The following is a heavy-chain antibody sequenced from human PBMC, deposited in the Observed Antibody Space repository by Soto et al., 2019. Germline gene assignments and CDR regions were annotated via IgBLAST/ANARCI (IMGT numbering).Heavy chain of an antibody. D-gene: IGHD2-21*01. CDR2: ISAYNGNT. CDR3: GRAGGDFPRAVDY. Sequence: QVHLVQSGAEVKQPGASVKVSCKASGYTFTNYGISWVRQAPGQGLEWMGRISAYNGNTNYVQKLQGRVSMTTDTSTSTTYMELRTLRSDDTAVYYCGRAGGDFPRAVDYWGQGTLVTVSS. J-gene: IGHJ4*02. V-gene: IGHV1-18*01. CDR1: GYTFTNYG.